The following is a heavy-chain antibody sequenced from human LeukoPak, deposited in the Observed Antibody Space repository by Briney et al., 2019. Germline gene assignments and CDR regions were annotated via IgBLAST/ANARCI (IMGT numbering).Heavy chain of an antibody. Sequence: ASVKVSCKASGYTFISYDINWVRQATGQGLEWMGLMNPNSGNTGYAQKLQGRVTMTTDTSTSTAYMELRSLTSDDTAVYYCASASIDRWELLTHAFDIWGQGTVVTVSS. D-gene: IGHD1-26*01. CDR2: MNPNSGNT. CDR1: GYTFISYD. J-gene: IGHJ3*02. V-gene: IGHV1-8*01. CDR3: ASASIDRWELLTHAFDI.